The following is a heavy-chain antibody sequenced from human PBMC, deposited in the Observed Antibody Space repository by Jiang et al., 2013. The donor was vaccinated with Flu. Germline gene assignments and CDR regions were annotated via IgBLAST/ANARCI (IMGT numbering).Heavy chain of an antibody. Sequence: QLVESGGGLVQPGGSLKLSCAASGFTFSGSSIHWVRQASGKGLEWVGRIRSKANSYATAYAASVKGRFTISRDDSKNTAYLQMNSLKTEDTAVYYCTRFPTKDSGWGQGTLVTVSS. CDR2: IRSKANSYAT. V-gene: IGHV3-73*02. D-gene: IGHD6-19*01. CDR1: GFTFSGSS. CDR3: TRFPTKDSG. J-gene: IGHJ4*02.